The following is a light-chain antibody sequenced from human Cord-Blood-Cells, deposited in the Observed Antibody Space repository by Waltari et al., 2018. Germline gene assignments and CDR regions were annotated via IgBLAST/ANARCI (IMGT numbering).Light chain of an antibody. CDR3: CSYAGSYTFYV. V-gene: IGLV2-11*01. J-gene: IGLJ1*01. CDR1: SSDAGGYVH. CDR2: DVS. Sequence: QSALTQPRSVSGSPGQSVTISCPGTSSDAGGYVHGSWYHQHPGKAPNLMIYDVSKPPSGVPDRFSGSKSGNTASLTISGLQAEDEADYYCCSYAGSYTFYVFGTGTKVTVL.